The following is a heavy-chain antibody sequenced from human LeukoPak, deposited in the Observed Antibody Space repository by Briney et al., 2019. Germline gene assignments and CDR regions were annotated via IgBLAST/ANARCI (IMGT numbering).Heavy chain of an antibody. D-gene: IGHD3-22*01. CDR2: ISAYNGNT. Sequence: GASDKVSCKASGYTFTSYGISWVRQAPGQGLEWMGWISAYNGNTNYAQKLQGRVTMTTDTSTSTAYMELRSLRSDDTAVYYCARDRGYYDSSGFVTSFDIWGQGTMVTVSS. CDR3: ARDRGYYDSSGFVTSFDI. V-gene: IGHV1-18*01. CDR1: GYTFTSYG. J-gene: IGHJ3*02.